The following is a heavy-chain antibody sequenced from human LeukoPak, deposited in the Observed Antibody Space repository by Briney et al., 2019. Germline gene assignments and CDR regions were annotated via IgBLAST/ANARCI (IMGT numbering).Heavy chain of an antibody. Sequence: PSETLSLTCTVSGGSISSGGYSWSWIRQHPGKGLEWIGYIYYSGSTYYNPSLKSRVTISVDTSKNQFSLKLSSVTAADTAVYYCARVGRILEWLPLDVWGQGTTVTVSS. CDR3: ARVGRILEWLPLDV. D-gene: IGHD3-3*01. V-gene: IGHV4-31*03. CDR2: IYYSGST. J-gene: IGHJ6*02. CDR1: GGSISSGGYS.